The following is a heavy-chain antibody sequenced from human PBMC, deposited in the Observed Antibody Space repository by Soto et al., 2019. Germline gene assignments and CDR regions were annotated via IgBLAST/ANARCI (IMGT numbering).Heavy chain of an antibody. CDR1: NGSISPNY. CDR2: IYYAGTT. D-gene: IGHD3-16*01. V-gene: IGHV4-59*08. Sequence: SETLSLTCTVSNGSISPNYWSWIRQPPGKGLEWIGYIYYAGTTTYNPSLQSRVSISVDTSKNEVSLKLTSVTAADTAVYFCARLGAYHPAMDSCGQGTLVTVSS. CDR3: ARLGAYHPAMDS. J-gene: IGHJ1*01.